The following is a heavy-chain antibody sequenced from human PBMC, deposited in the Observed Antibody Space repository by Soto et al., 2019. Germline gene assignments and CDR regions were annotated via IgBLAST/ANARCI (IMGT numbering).Heavy chain of an antibody. V-gene: IGHV3-21*01. CDR2: ISSSSSYI. CDR3: ARRDPGAYFQH. D-gene: IGHD1-26*01. CDR1: GFTFSSYS. J-gene: IGHJ1*01. Sequence: GGSLRLSCAASGFTFSSYSMNWVRQAPGKGLEWVSSISSSSSYIYSADSVKGRFTISRDNAKNSLYLQMNSLRAEDTAIYYCARRDPGAYFQHWGQGTLVPVSS.